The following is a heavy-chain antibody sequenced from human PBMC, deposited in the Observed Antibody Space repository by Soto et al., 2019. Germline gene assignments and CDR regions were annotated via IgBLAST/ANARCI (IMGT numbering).Heavy chain of an antibody. CDR1: GGSISSGGYY. Sequence: PSETLSLTCTVSGGSISSGGYYWSWIRQHPGKGLEWIGYIYYSGSTYYNPSLKSRVTISVDTSKNQFSLKLSSVTAADTAVYYCARAILPELGDYYFDYWGQGTLVTVSS. J-gene: IGHJ4*02. CDR2: IYYSGST. V-gene: IGHV4-31*03. CDR3: ARAILPELGDYYFDY. D-gene: IGHD2-21*02.